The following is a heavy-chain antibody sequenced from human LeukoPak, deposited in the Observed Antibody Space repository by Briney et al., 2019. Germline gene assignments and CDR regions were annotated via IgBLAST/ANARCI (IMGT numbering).Heavy chain of an antibody. J-gene: IGHJ6*04. CDR2: ISSSGSTI. Sequence: GGSLRLSCAASGFTFSSYEMNWVRQAPGKGLEWVSYISSSGSTIYYADSVKGRFTISRDNAKNSLYLRMNSLRAEDTAVYYCARLNIVATIRYYYYGMDVWGKGTTVTVSS. D-gene: IGHD5-12*01. CDR1: GFTFSSYE. CDR3: ARLNIVATIRYYYYGMDV. V-gene: IGHV3-48*03.